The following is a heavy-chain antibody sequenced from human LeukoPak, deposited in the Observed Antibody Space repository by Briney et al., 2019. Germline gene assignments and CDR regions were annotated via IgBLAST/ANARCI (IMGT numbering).Heavy chain of an antibody. CDR3: AREKEYSGYDTPPYYFDY. CDR2: IKQDGSEK. J-gene: IGHJ4*02. Sequence: PGGSLRLSCAASGFTFSSYWMSWVRQAPGKGLEWVANIKQDGSEKYYVDSVKGRFTISRDNAKNSLYLQMNSLRAEDTAVYYCAREKEYSGYDTPPYYFDYWGQGTLVTVSS. V-gene: IGHV3-7*01. D-gene: IGHD5-12*01. CDR1: GFTFSSYW.